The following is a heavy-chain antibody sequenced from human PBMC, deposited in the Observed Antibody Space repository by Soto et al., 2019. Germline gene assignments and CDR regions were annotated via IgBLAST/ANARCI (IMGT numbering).Heavy chain of an antibody. CDR1: GFTFSTYG. D-gene: IGHD3-22*01. V-gene: IGHV3-48*02. J-gene: IGHJ4*02. CDR2: ISSSSSPI. CDR3: SRDRDYDSSGYYPPIDY. Sequence: GGSLRLSCAASGFTFSTYGMNWVRQAPGKELEWVSYISSSSSPIYYADSVKGRFTISRDNAKNSLYLQMNSLRDEDTAVYYCSRDRDYDSSGYYPPIDYWGQGTLVTVSS.